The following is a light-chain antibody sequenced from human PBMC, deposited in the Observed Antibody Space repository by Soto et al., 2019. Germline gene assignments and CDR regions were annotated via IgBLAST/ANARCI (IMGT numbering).Light chain of an antibody. J-gene: IGKJ1*01. CDR2: GAS. Sequence: DMVLTQSPGTLSLSPGEGATLSCRARQSVSGDYLAWYQSKPGQAPRLLIHGASNRATGIPDRFSGSGSGTEVTLTIGRLEPEDSAVYYCQQDLITPWTFGHGTKVEIK. V-gene: IGKV3-20*01. CDR3: QQDLITPWT. CDR1: QSVSGDY.